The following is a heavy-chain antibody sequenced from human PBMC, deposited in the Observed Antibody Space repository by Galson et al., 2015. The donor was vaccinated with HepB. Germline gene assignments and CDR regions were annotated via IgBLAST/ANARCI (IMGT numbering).Heavy chain of an antibody. J-gene: IGHJ4*02. CDR1: GFTVSSNY. D-gene: IGHD1-26*01. CDR2: IYSDSRT. Sequence: SLRLSCAASGFTVSSNYMSWVRQAPGKGLEWVSVIYSDSRTYYADYVKGRFTISRDNSKNILCFQMNSLRAEDTAVYYCAKMGGASYFDYWGQGTLVTVSP. CDR3: AKMGGASYFDY. V-gene: IGHV3-53*01.